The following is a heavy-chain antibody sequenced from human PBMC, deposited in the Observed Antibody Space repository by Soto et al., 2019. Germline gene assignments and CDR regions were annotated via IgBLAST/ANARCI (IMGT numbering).Heavy chain of an antibody. D-gene: IGHD1-1*01. J-gene: IGHJ4*02. CDR3: PGLGGNGNDDSFDS. CDR2: MNPNSGDT. V-gene: IGHV1-8*01. Sequence: QVQLVQSGAEVKKPGASVKVSCKASGYTFSDHDINWVRQASGQGPEWLGWMNPNSGDTGYAQNFQGRVTMTRDTSKGTAYMDLRSLGSEATACYYWPGLGGNGNDDSFDSWGRGPWSPSPQ. CDR1: GYTFSDHD.